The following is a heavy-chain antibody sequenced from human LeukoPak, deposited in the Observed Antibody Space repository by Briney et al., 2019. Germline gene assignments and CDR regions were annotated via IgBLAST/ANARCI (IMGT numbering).Heavy chain of an antibody. CDR3: ARGRAGALYFDY. CDR2: INHSGST. D-gene: IGHD4-17*01. Sequence: SETLSLTCAVYGGSFSGYYWSWIRQPPGKGLEWIGEINHSGSTNYNPSLKSRVTISVDTSKNQFSLKLSSVTAADTAVCYCARGRAGALYFDYWGRGTLVTVSS. CDR1: GGSFSGYY. J-gene: IGHJ4*02. V-gene: IGHV4-34*01.